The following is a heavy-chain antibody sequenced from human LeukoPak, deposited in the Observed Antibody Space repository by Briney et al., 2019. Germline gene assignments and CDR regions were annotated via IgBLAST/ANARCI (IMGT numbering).Heavy chain of an antibody. CDR2: ISGYNGHT. J-gene: IGHJ4*02. Sequence: GASVKVSCKASGYTFTNCGLSWVRQAPGQGLEWMGWISGYNGHTNYAQKLQGRVTMTTDSSTSTAYLELRSLRSDDTAVYYCARGGPIFGVVRPFDYWGQGTLVTVSS. V-gene: IGHV1-18*01. CDR1: GYTFTNCG. D-gene: IGHD3-3*01. CDR3: ARGGPIFGVVRPFDY.